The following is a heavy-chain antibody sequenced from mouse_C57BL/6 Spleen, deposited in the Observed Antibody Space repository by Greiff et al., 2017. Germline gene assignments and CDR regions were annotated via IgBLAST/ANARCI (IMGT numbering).Heavy chain of an antibody. V-gene: IGHV1S26*01. D-gene: IGHD4-1*01. CDR2: INPSSGYT. Sequence: VQLQQSGAELVKPGASVKISCTASGYAFSSYWMNWVQQRPGQGLEWIGYINPSSGYTKYTQKFKDKATLTADKSSSTAYMQLSSLTSEDSAVYYCERFLTGPGNYFDYWGQGTTVTVSS. CDR3: ERFLTGPGNYFDY. CDR1: GYAFSSYW. J-gene: IGHJ2*01.